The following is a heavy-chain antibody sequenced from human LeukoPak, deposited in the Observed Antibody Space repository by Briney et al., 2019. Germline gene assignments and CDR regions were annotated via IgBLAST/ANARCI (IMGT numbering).Heavy chain of an antibody. CDR2: IYYSGST. Sequence: KTSETLSLTCTVSGGSISSYYWSWIRQPPGKGLEWIGYIYYSGSTNYNPSLKSRVTISVDTSKNQFSLKLSSVTAADTAVYYCARDPGYGLGYYYYMDVWGKGTTVTISS. V-gene: IGHV4-59*01. CDR1: GGSISSYY. CDR3: ARDPGYGLGYYYYMDV. D-gene: IGHD5-12*01. J-gene: IGHJ6*03.